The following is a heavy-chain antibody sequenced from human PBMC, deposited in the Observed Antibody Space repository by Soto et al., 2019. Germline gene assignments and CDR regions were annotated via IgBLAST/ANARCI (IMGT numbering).Heavy chain of an antibody. CDR1: GGTFSSYT. Sequence: GASVKVSCKASGGTFSSYTISWVRQAPGQRLEWMGRIIPILGIANYAQKFQGRVTITADKSTSTAYMELSSLRSEDTAVYYCARDVTADIVVVVAGYWFDPWGQGTLVTVS. J-gene: IGHJ5*02. D-gene: IGHD2-15*01. CDR3: ARDVTADIVVVVAGYWFDP. V-gene: IGHV1-69*04. CDR2: IIPILGIA.